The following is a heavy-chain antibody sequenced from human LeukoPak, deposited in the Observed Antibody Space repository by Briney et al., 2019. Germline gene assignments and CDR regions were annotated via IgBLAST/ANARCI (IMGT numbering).Heavy chain of an antibody. V-gene: IGHV1-69*04. D-gene: IGHD1-26*01. CDR2: IIPILGIA. CDR1: GGTFSSYA. Sequence: EASVKVSCKASGGTFSSYAISWVRQAPGQGLEWMGRIIPILGIANYAQKFQGRVTITADKSTSTAYMELSSLRSEDTAVYYCARRNSHIGSYRPSYYFDYWGQGTLVTVSS. J-gene: IGHJ4*02. CDR3: ARRNSHIGSYRPSYYFDY.